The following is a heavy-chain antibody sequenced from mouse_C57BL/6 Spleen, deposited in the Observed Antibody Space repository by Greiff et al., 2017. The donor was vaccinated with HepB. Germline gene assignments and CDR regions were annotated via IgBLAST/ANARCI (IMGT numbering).Heavy chain of an antibody. CDR1: GFTFSDYG. CDR2: ISSGSSTI. J-gene: IGHJ1*03. Sequence: DVKLVESGGGLVKPGGSLKLSCAASGFTFSDYGMHWVRQAPEKGLEWVAYISSGSSTIYYADTVKGRFTITRDNAKNTLFLQMTSLRSEDTAMYYCARKTAWDWDFDVWGTGTTVTVSS. CDR3: ARKTAWDWDFDV. D-gene: IGHD4-1*01. V-gene: IGHV5-17*01.